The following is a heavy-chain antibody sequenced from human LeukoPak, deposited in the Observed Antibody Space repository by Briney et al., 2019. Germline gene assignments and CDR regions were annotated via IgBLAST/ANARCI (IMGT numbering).Heavy chain of an antibody. Sequence: GGSLRLSCAASGFTFSSYGMHWVRQAPGKGLEWVAFIRYDGSNKYYADSVKGRFTISRDNSKNTLYLQMNSLRAEDTAVYYCAKVADYYGSGSYYNNQPRYYYYYMDVWGKGTTVTISS. CDR2: IRYDGSNK. J-gene: IGHJ6*03. V-gene: IGHV3-30*02. CDR1: GFTFSSYG. D-gene: IGHD3-10*01. CDR3: AKVADYYGSGSYYNNQPRYYYYYMDV.